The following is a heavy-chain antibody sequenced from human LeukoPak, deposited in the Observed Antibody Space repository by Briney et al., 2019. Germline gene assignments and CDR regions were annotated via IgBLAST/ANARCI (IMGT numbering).Heavy chain of an antibody. D-gene: IGHD5-24*01. CDR1: GFTFSSYS. CDR3: ARDARRDGYNPFDY. CDR2: ISSISSYI. J-gene: IGHJ4*02. V-gene: IGHV3-21*01. Sequence: GGSVRLSCAASGFTFSSYSMNWVRQAPGKGLEWVSSISSISSYIYYADSVKGRFTISRDNAKNSLYLQMNSLRAEDTAVYYCARDARRDGYNPFDYWGQGTLVSVSS.